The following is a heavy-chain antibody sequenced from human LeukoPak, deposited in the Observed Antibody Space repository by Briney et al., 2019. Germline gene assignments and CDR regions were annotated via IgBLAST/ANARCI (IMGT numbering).Heavy chain of an antibody. CDR3: ARHRLHRLYYGSNGYYHDAFDI. V-gene: IGHV1-18*01. CDR2: ISTYNGNA. Sequence: ASVKVSCKASGYTFTNYGVNWVRRAPGQGLEWMGWISTYNGNANYAQSLQGRITMTTDTSTSTAYMELRSLRSDDTAVYYCARHRLHRLYYGSNGYYHDAFDIWGQGTMVTVSS. D-gene: IGHD3-22*01. J-gene: IGHJ3*02. CDR1: GYTFTNYG.